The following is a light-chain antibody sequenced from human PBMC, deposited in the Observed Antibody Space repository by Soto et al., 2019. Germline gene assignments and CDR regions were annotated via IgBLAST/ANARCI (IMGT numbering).Light chain of an antibody. CDR3: QQRSNWPPD. J-gene: IGKJ5*01. Sequence: EIVLTQSPATLSLSPGERATLSCRASQSVSSYLAWYQQKPGKAPRLLIYDASNRATGIPARFSGSGSGTDFTLTISSLEPEDFAVYYCQQRSNWPPDFGQGTRLEIK. V-gene: IGKV3-11*01. CDR1: QSVSSY. CDR2: DAS.